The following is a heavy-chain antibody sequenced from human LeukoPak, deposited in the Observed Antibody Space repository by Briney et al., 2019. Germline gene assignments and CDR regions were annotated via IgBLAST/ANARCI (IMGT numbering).Heavy chain of an antibody. V-gene: IGHV3-30-3*01. CDR2: ISYDGSNK. Sequence: GGSLRLSCAASGFTFSSYWMHWVRQAAGKGLEWVAVISYDGSNKYYADSVKGRFTISRDNSKNTLYLQMNSLRAEDTAVYYCARGSWRLVRGAASFESWGQGTLVTVSS. D-gene: IGHD3-10*01. CDR3: ARGSWRLVRGAASFES. J-gene: IGHJ4*02. CDR1: GFTFSSYW.